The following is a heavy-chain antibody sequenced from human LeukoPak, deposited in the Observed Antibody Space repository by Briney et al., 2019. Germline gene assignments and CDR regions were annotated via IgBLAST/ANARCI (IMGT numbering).Heavy chain of an antibody. V-gene: IGHV3-49*04. CDR2: IRSKAYGGTT. J-gene: IGHJ4*02. CDR1: VFNFDAYA. Sequence: GGSLRLSCSPSVFNFDAYAMSWVRQAPGKGLEWIGFIRSKAYGGTTEYAASVKRRFTISRDDSTSIAYLQVNSLQTEDTAVYYCTRVASGSAYYPYFDYWGQGTLVTVSS. D-gene: IGHD3-22*01. CDR3: TRVASGSAYYPYFDY.